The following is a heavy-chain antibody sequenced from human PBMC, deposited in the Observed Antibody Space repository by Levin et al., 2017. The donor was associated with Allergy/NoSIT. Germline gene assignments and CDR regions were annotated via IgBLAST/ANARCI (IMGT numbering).Heavy chain of an antibody. D-gene: IGHD3-10*01. CDR3: ARGRGVGGGEPRYYYYEMDV. CDR1: GFTFTTYT. V-gene: IGHV3-64*01. CDR2: ISTDGGST. Sequence: GESLKISCSASGFTFTTYTMHWVRQAPGKGLEYVSFISTDGGSTYYATSVKGRFTISRDNSKNTLYLQMGSLRSEDMAVYFCARGRGVGGGEPRYYYYEMDVWGQGTTVTVSS. J-gene: IGHJ6*02.